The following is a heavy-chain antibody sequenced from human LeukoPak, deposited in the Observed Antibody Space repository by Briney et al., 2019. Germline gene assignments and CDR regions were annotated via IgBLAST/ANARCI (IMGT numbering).Heavy chain of an antibody. CDR1: GFTFSSYS. CDR3: ARDNHDYGCDY. J-gene: IGHJ4*02. Sequence: GGSLRLSCAASGFTFSSYSMGWVRQAPGRGLEWVSFVSNTGGAKYYADSAKGRFTISRDNAHNSLYLQMNSLRDEDSALYYCARDNHDYGCDYWGQGTLVTVSS. V-gene: IGHV3-48*02. CDR2: VSNTGGAK. D-gene: IGHD4-17*01.